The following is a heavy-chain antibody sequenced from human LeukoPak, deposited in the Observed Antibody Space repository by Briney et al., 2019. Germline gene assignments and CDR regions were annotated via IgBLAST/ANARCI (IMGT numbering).Heavy chain of an antibody. V-gene: IGHV4-34*01. Sequence: SETLSLTCAVYGGSFSGYYWSWIRQPPGKGLEWIGEINHSGSTNYNPSLKSRVTISVDTSKNQFSLKLSSVTAADTAVYYCAREVDTAMVSPWGQGTLVTVSS. D-gene: IGHD5-18*01. CDR2: INHSGST. J-gene: IGHJ5*02. CDR1: GGSFSGYY. CDR3: AREVDTAMVSP.